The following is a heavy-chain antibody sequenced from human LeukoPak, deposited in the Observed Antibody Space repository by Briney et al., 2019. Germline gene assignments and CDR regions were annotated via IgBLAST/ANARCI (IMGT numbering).Heavy chain of an antibody. D-gene: IGHD3-22*01. CDR1: GFTFDDYA. CDR3: AKAGYYYDSSGYPSHFDY. V-gene: IGHV3-9*01. J-gene: IGHJ4*02. Sequence: GRSLRLSCAASGFTFDDYAMHWVRPAPGKGLEWVSGISWNSGSIGYADSVKGRFTISRDNAKNSLYLQMNSLRAEDTALYYCAKAGYYYDSSGYPSHFDYWGQGTLVTVSS. CDR2: ISWNSGSI.